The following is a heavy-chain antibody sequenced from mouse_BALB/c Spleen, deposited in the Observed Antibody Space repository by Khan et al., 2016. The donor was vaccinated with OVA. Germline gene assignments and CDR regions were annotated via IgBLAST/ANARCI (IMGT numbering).Heavy chain of an antibody. CDR1: AFNIKDYY. CDR3: ARSGYEAWFSY. D-gene: IGHD2-10*02. J-gene: IGHJ3*01. V-gene: IGHV14-1*02. CDR2: IDPENDNT. Sequence: VQLQQSGAELVRPGALVKLSCKATAFNIKDYYIHWVKQRPEQGLEWIGWIDPENDNTIYDPKFQGKASKTADTSSNTAYLQLSSLTSEDTAVYYCARSGYEAWFSYWGHGTLLTVSA.